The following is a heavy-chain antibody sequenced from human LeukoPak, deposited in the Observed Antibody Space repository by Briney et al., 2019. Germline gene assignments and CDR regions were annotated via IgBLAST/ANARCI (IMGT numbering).Heavy chain of an antibody. CDR3: ARERSGDLGPIDY. CDR1: GGSFSGYY. J-gene: IGHJ4*02. Sequence: SETLSLTCAGYGGSFSGYYWSWIRQPPGKGLEWIGYIYYSGSTNYNPSLKSRVTISVDTSKNQFSLKLSSVTAADTAVYYCARERSGDLGPIDYWGQGTLVTVSS. D-gene: IGHD3-22*01. V-gene: IGHV4-59*01. CDR2: IYYSGST.